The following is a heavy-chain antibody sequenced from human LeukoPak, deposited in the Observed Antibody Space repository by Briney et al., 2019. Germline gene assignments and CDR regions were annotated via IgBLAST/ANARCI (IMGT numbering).Heavy chain of an antibody. CDR3: VRERPYGDYFDY. V-gene: IGHV4-34*01. CDR2: INHSGST. J-gene: IGHJ4*02. Sequence: PSETLSLTCAVYGGSFSGYYWTWIRQPPGKGLEWIGEINHSGSTNYNPSLKSRVTISVDTSKNQFSLKLSSVTVADTAVYYCVRERPYGDYFDYWGQGTLVTVSS. CDR1: GGSFSGYY. D-gene: IGHD4-17*01.